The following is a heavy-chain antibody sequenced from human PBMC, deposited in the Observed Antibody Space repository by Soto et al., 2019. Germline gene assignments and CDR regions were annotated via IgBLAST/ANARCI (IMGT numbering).Heavy chain of an antibody. D-gene: IGHD6-13*01. Sequence: QVQLVQSGAEVKKPGASVRVSCKASGYTFTTYGISWVRQAPGQGLEWMGWISASNGNIYYGQKFQGRVTMTTDSFTSTAYMELSSLTSDDTAVYYCARALPYSSSGDSWVRGTLVTVSS. CDR2: ISASNGNI. V-gene: IGHV1-18*01. CDR3: ARALPYSSSGDS. J-gene: IGHJ4*02. CDR1: GYTFTTYG.